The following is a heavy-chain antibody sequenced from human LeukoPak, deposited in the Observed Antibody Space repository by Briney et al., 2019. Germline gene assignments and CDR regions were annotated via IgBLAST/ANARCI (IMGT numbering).Heavy chain of an antibody. CDR2: IIPIFGTA. CDR3: AVALGPRNWHFDL. V-gene: IGHV1-69*05. D-gene: IGHD7-27*01. CDR1: GGTFSSYA. Sequence: GASVKVSCKASGGTFSSYAISWVRQAPGQGLEWMGGIIPIFGTANYAQKFQGRVTITTDESTSTAYMELSSLRSEDTAVYYCAVALGPRNWHFDLWGRGTLVTVSS. J-gene: IGHJ2*01.